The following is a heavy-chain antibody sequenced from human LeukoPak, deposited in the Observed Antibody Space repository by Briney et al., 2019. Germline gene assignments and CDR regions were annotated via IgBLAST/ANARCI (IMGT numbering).Heavy chain of an antibody. CDR3: ARVYSYGKKYYYYYMDV. Sequence: ASVKVSCKASGYTFTGCYMHWVRQAPGQGLEWMGWINPNSGGTNYAQKFQGRVTMTRDTSISTAYMELSRLRSDDTAVYYCARVYSYGKKYYYYYMDVWGKGTTVTVSS. CDR1: GYTFTGCY. V-gene: IGHV1-2*02. J-gene: IGHJ6*03. D-gene: IGHD5-18*01. CDR2: INPNSGGT.